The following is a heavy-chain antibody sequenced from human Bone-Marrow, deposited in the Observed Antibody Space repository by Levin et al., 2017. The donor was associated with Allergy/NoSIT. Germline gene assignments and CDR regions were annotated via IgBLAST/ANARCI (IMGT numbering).Heavy chain of an antibody. CDR2: ISDDGTKK. J-gene: IGHJ4*02. CDR3: ARGAADCDGDCFPDF. CDR1: GFTFSTYV. Sequence: GESLKISCAASGFTFSTYVMHWVRQTPGKGLQWVTFISDDGTKKYYVDSVRGRFTISRDNSKNTLSLHLSSLRGEDTAVYYCARGAADCDGDCFPDFWGQGTQVTGSS. V-gene: IGHV3-30*14. D-gene: IGHD2-21*02.